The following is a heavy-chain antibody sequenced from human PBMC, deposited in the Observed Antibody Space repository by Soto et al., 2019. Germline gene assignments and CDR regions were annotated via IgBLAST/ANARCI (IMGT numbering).Heavy chain of an antibody. J-gene: IGHJ6*02. Sequence: LRLSCAGSGFNFSSFAMTRVRQAPGKGLEWVSTISGSGGSRFYAASVKGRFTLTRDNSKDTMYLQMNSLRVEDTAFYYCAKEGTAEWIHYYYPTDVWGRGTPVTVSS. D-gene: IGHD5-18*01. CDR3: AKEGTAEWIHYYYPTDV. V-gene: IGHV3-23*01. CDR1: GFNFSSFA. CDR2: ISGSGGSR.